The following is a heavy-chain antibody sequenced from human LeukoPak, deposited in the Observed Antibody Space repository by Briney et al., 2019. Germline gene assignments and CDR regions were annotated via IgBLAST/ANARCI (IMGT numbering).Heavy chain of an antibody. J-gene: IGHJ3*02. D-gene: IGHD6-19*01. CDR2: VYYSGST. Sequence: PSETLSLTCTVSGGSISSSSYYWGWIRQPPGKGLEWIGSVYYSGSTYYNPSLKSRVTISVDTSKNQFSLKLSSVTAADTAVYYCALDSGWSAFVIWGQGTMVTVSS. CDR3: ALDSGWSAFVI. CDR1: GGSISSSSYY. V-gene: IGHV4-39*01.